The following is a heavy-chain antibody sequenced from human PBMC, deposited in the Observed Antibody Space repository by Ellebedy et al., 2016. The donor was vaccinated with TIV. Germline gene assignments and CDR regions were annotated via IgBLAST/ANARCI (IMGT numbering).Heavy chain of an antibody. CDR1: GDSISSFY. V-gene: IGHV4-59*08. CDR2: IYYSGDT. Sequence: MPSETLSLTCTVSGDSISSFYWSWIRQSPGRGLEWIGYIYYSGDTNYNPSLKSRVTISIARSRTQFSLKLTSVTAADTAVYYCATRIEPQGGGWFDPWGPGTLVTVSS. CDR3: ATRIEPQGGGWFDP. D-gene: IGHD1-26*01. J-gene: IGHJ5*02.